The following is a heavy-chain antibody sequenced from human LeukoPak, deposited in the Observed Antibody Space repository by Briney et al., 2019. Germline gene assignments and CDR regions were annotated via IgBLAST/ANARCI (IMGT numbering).Heavy chain of an antibody. D-gene: IGHD6-13*01. V-gene: IGHV4-59*12. CDR1: GGSISSYY. J-gene: IGHJ5*02. CDR2: IYYSGST. Sequence: PSETLSLTCTVSGGSISSYYWSWIRQPPGKGLEWIGYIYYSGSTYYNPSPKSRVTISVDTSKNQFSLKLSSVTAADTAVYYCARDPRLYSSSWYESIVWFDPWGQGTLVTVSS. CDR3: ARDPRLYSSSWYESIVWFDP.